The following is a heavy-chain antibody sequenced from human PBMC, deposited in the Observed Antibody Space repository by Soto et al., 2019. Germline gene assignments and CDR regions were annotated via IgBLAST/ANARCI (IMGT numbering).Heavy chain of an antibody. V-gene: IGHV1-18*01. CDR2: ISAYNGNT. Sequence: ASVKVSCKASGYTFTGYGISWVRQAPGQGLEWMGWISAYNGNTNYAQKLQGRVTMTTDTSTSTAYMELRSPRSDDTAVYYCARTGIAYNWFDPWGQGTLVTVSS. J-gene: IGHJ5*02. CDR3: ARTGIAYNWFDP. D-gene: IGHD6-13*01. CDR1: GYTFTGYG.